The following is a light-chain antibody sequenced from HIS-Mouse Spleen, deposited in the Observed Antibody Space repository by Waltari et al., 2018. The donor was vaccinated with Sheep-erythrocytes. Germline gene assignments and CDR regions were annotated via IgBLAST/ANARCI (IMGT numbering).Light chain of an antibody. V-gene: IGLV2-23*01. CDR3: CSYAGSSTPWV. J-gene: IGLJ3*02. CDR1: SSDVGRYNL. Sequence: PGQSITISCTGTSSDVGRYNLSSWYQQHPGKAPKLMIYEGSKRPSGVSNRFSGSKSGNTASLTISGLQAEDEADYYCCSYAGSSTPWVFGGGTKLTVL. CDR2: EGS.